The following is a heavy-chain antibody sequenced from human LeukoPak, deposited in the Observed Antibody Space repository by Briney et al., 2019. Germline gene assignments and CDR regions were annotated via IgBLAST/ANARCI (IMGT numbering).Heavy chain of an antibody. J-gene: IGHJ4*02. V-gene: IGHV3-48*01. CDR1: GFIFSRDS. CDR2: TSRSSTTI. CDR3: ARDSSGWAIDY. Sequence: GGSLRLSCAASGFIFSRDSMNWVRQAPGKGLEWISYTSRSSTTIYYADSVKGRFTISRDNAKNSLYLQMNSLRAEDTAVYYCARDSSGWAIDYWGQGTLVTVSS. D-gene: IGHD6-19*01.